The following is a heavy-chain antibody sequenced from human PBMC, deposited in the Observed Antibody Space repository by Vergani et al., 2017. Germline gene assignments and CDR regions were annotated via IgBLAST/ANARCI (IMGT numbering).Heavy chain of an antibody. D-gene: IGHD3-9*01. CDR3: ARTESFILRYFHWAL. V-gene: IGHV4-39*01. CDR2: IYHSGGA. CDR1: GGSITSSSYY. Sequence: QLHLQESGPGLVKPSETLSLTCTVSGGSITSSSYYWGWIRQPPGKGLEWIGNIYHSGGAYYNPSLKGLVTISVDTSKNHFSLEVTSVTAADTAIYFGARTESFILRYFHWALWGQGTLVTVSS. J-gene: IGHJ4*02.